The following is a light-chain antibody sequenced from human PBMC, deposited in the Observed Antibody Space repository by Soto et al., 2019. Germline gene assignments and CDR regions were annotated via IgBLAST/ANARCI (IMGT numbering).Light chain of an antibody. J-gene: IGKJ5*01. V-gene: IGKV1-33*01. CDR2: DAS. Sequence: DIQMTQCPSSLSASVGDRVTITFQASQDISFFLNWYQQKPGKAPKLLIYDASILQAGVPSRFSGGGSGTDFTFTISSLHPEDVATYYCQQFDTLITFGQGTRLEIK. CDR3: QQFDTLIT. CDR1: QDISFF.